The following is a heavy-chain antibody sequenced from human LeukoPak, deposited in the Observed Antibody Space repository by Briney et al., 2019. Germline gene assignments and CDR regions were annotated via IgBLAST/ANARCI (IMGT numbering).Heavy chain of an antibody. J-gene: IGHJ4*02. CDR3: ARLYCSSIRWCKSDY. CDR2: ISSSSSSTI. D-gene: IGHD2-2*01. V-gene: IGHV3-48*01. CDR1: GFTFSSYS. Sequence: PGGSLRLSCAASGFTFSSYSMNWVRQAPGKGLEWVSYISSSSSSTIYYADSVKGRFTISRDNAKNSLYLQMNSLRAEDTAVYYCARLYCSSIRWCKSDYWGQGTLVTVSS.